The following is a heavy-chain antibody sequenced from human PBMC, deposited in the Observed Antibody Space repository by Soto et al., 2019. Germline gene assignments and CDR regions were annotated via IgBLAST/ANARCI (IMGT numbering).Heavy chain of an antibody. CDR3: ARVDLYSSSWYVIDY. J-gene: IGHJ4*02. D-gene: IGHD6-13*01. CDR2: ISYDGSNK. Sequence: QVQLVESGGGVVQPGRSLRLSCAASGFTFSSYAMHWVRQAPGKGLEWVAVISYDGSNKYYADSVKGRFTISRDNSKNTLYLQMKSLRAEDTAVYYCARVDLYSSSWYVIDYWGQGTLVTVSS. CDR1: GFTFSSYA. V-gene: IGHV3-30-3*01.